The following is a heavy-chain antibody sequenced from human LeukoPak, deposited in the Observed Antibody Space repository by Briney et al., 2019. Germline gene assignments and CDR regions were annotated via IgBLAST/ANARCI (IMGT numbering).Heavy chain of an antibody. D-gene: IGHD6-6*01. CDR2: ISYDGSNK. CDR3: AKDNRGIAARSHYWYFDL. CDR1: GFTFSSYA. J-gene: IGHJ2*01. V-gene: IGHV3-30*04. Sequence: PGGSLRLSCAASGFTFSSYAMHWVRQAPGKGLEWVAVISYDGSNKYYADSVKGRFTISRDNSKNTLYLQMNSLRAEDTAVYYCAKDNRGIAARSHYWYFDLWGRGTLVTVSS.